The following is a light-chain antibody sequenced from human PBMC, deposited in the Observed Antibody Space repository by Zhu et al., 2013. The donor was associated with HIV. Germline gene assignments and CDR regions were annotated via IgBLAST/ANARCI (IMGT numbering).Light chain of an antibody. Sequence: SYELTQPPSVSVAPERTARITCGGIDIESKSVHWYQQRPGQAPLLVVYDDSDRPSGIPERFSGSNSGNTATLTISRVEAGDEADYYCQVWDSSGDNVVFGGGTKLTVL. CDR1: DIESKS. CDR3: QVWDSSGDNVV. V-gene: IGLV3-21*03. CDR2: DDS. J-gene: IGLJ2*01.